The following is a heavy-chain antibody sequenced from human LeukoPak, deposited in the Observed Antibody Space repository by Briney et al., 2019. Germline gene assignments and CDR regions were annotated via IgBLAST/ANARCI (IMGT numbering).Heavy chain of an antibody. CDR1: GFTFSSYG. J-gene: IGHJ3*02. CDR2: IWYDGSNK. CDR3: ARDKGYSSGKDI. D-gene: IGHD6-19*01. Sequence: TGRSLRLSCAASGFTFSSYGMHWVRQAPGKGLEWVAVIWYDGSNKYYTDSVKGRFTISRDNSKNTLYLQMNSLRAEDTAVYYCARDKGYSSGKDIWGQGTMVTVSS. V-gene: IGHV3-33*01.